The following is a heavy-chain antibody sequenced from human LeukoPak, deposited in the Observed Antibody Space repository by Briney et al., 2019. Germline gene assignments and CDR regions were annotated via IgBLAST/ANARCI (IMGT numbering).Heavy chain of an antibody. D-gene: IGHD6-13*01. V-gene: IGHV1-69*06. CDR1: GGTFISYA. Sequence: SVKVSCKASGGTFISYAISWVRQAPGQGLEWMGGIIPIFGTANYAQKFQGRVTITADKSTSTAYMELSSLRSEDTAVYYCARAQAAAYPFDYWGQGTLVTVS. CDR3: ARAQAAAYPFDY. CDR2: IIPIFGTA. J-gene: IGHJ4*02.